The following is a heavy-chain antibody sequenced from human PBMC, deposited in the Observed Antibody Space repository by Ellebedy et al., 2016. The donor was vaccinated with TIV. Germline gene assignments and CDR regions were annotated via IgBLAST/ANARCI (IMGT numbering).Heavy chain of an antibody. Sequence: ASVKVSCXASGYTFISHFLHWVRKAPGQGLQSMGIIKPSGGGTNYAPNFRGRVTMTTDTSTSTVYMELTSLTSEDTATYYCAREGNGVIDTWGQGTLVTVSS. D-gene: IGHD2-8*01. V-gene: IGHV1-46*01. CDR3: AREGNGVIDT. CDR1: GYTFISHF. CDR2: IKPSGGGT. J-gene: IGHJ4*02.